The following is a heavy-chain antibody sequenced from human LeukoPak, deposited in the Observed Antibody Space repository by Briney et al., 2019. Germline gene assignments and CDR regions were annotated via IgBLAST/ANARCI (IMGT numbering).Heavy chain of an antibody. CDR3: AREVAAVAVDWFDP. CDR2: IYSSGT. J-gene: IGHJ5*02. CDR1: GGSVSSNSYY. V-gene: IGHV4-39*07. Sequence: SETLSLTCTVSGGSVSSNSYYWGWIRQPPGKGLEWIGSIYSSGTYYNPSLKSRVTISVDKSNNQFSLNLTSVTAADTAVYYCAREVAAVAVDWFDPWGQGTLVTVSS. D-gene: IGHD6-13*01.